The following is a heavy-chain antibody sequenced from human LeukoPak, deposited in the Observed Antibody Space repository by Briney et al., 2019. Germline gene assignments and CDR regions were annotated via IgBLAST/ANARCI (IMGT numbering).Heavy chain of an antibody. V-gene: IGHV1-2*04. CDR1: GYTFTGYY. Sequence: ASVKVSCKASGYTFTGYYMHWVRQAPGQGLEWMGWINPNSGGTNYAQKFQGWVTMTRDTSISTAYMELSRLRSDDTAVYYCARGKRRSDYYGSGSYYPDAFDIWGQGTMVTVSS. CDR2: INPNSGGT. CDR3: ARGKRRSDYYGSGSYYPDAFDI. D-gene: IGHD3-10*01. J-gene: IGHJ3*02.